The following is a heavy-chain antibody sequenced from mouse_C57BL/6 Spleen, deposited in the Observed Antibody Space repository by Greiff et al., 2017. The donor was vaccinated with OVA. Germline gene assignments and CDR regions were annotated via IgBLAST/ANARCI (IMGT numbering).Heavy chain of an antibody. CDR1: GYSITSGYY. V-gene: IGHV3-6*01. J-gene: IGHJ1*03. CDR2: ISYDGSN. Sequence: EVHLVESGPGLVKPSQSLSLTCSVTGYSITSGYYWNWIRQFPGNKLEWMGYISYDGSNNYNPSLKNRISITRDTSKNQFFLKLNSVTTEDTATYYCASYSNYGYFDVWGTGTTVTVSS. D-gene: IGHD2-5*01. CDR3: ASYSNYGYFDV.